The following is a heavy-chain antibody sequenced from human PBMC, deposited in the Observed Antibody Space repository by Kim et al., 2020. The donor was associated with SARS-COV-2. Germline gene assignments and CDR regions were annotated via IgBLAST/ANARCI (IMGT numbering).Heavy chain of an antibody. CDR2: TNQDGSDK. J-gene: IGHJ4*02. CDR1: GFTFSTYW. V-gene: IGHV3-7*03. D-gene: IGHD3-22*01. Sequence: GGSLRLSCAASGFTFSTYWMSWVRQAPGMGLEWVANTNQDGSDKKYVDSVRGRFTISRDNAKNSLYLQMNSLRAEDTAVYYCAGKYYYDHSGYKYFFDSWGQGTLVTVSS. CDR3: AGKYYYDHSGYKYFFDS.